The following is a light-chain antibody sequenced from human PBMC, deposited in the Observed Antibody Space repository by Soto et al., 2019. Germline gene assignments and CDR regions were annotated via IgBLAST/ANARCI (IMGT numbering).Light chain of an antibody. V-gene: IGLV2-14*01. J-gene: IGLJ1*01. CDR3: SSFTTTITRYA. CDR2: EVS. Sequence: VLTQPASVSGSPGQSITISCTGTSSDVGGYNYVSWFQHHPGKAPKLIIYEVSYRPSGASNRFSGSKSGDTASLTISGLQAEDEADYYCSSFTTTITRYAFGTGTNVTVL. CDR1: SSDVGGYNY.